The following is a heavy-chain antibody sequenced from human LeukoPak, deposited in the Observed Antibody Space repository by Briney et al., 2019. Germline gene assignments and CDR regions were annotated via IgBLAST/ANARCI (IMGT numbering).Heavy chain of an antibody. CDR1: GTSINSSC. CDR3: ARNYYSSGYYYEYYYGMDV. CDR2: IYSSGST. Sequence: AEPLSPTCTVFGTSINSSCWSWFRQTPEKGLQWIGYIYSSGSTNYNPSLRSRVSISVDTSKNQFSLELNSVTAADTAVYYCARNYYSSGYYYEYYYGMDVWGQGTTVTVSS. V-gene: IGHV4-59*01. J-gene: IGHJ6*02. D-gene: IGHD3-22*01.